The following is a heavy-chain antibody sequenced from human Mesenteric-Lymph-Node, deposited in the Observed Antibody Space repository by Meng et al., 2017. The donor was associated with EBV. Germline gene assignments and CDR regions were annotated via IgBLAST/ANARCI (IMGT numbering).Heavy chain of an antibody. Sequence: ITFNEPRPTLVKPTQTSTLTCTFSGSPLNARGMGVGWFRQPPGKALEWLALIYWDDDKRYSPSLKSRLTITKDTSKNQVVLTMTNMDPVDTATYFCAHRRQSSGWSTLYNWFDPWGQGTLVTVSS. CDR3: AHRRQSSGWSTLYNWFDP. V-gene: IGHV2-5*02. CDR2: IYWDDDK. D-gene: IGHD6-19*01. J-gene: IGHJ5*02. CDR1: GSPLNARGMG.